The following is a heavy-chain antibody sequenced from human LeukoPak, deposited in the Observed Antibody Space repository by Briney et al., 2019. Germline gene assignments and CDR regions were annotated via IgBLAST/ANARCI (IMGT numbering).Heavy chain of an antibody. J-gene: IGHJ4*02. Sequence: GGSLRLSCAASGFTFSSYSMNWGRQAPGTGLEWGSSISSSSSYIYYADSVKGRFTISRDNAKNSLYLQMNSLRAEDTAVYYCARESGSLLSKPFDYWGQGTLVTVSS. D-gene: IGHD1-26*01. V-gene: IGHV3-21*01. CDR3: ARESGSLLSKPFDY. CDR2: ISSSSSYI. CDR1: GFTFSSYS.